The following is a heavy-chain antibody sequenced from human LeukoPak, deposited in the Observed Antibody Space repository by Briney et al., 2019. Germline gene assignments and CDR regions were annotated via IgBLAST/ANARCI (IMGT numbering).Heavy chain of an antibody. CDR1: GFTFSSYG. V-gene: IGHV3-30*03. D-gene: IGHD2-2*01. J-gene: IGHJ4*02. Sequence: GGSLRLSCAASGFTFSSYGMHWVRQAPGKGLEWVAVISYDGSDKYYADSVKGRFTIARDISNSTLYLQMNSLRPEDTALYYCARGGTGSCYSFTDYWGQGALVTVSS. CDR2: ISYDGSDK. CDR3: ARGGTGSCYSFTDY.